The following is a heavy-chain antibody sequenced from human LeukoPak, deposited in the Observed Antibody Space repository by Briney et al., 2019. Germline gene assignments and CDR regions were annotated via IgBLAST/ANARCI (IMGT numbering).Heavy chain of an antibody. V-gene: IGHV4-38-2*02. Sequence: PSQTLSLTCTVSGYSLSSGYYWGWIRLPPGKGLWWIGSIYHSGSTYYNPSLKSRVTISVDTSKDQFSLKLSSVTAADTAVYYCARGEGLNYDFWSGYYSGNWFDPWGQGTLVTVSS. D-gene: IGHD3-3*01. CDR2: IYHSGST. J-gene: IGHJ5*02. CDR1: GYSLSSGYY. CDR3: ARGEGLNYDFWSGYYSGNWFDP.